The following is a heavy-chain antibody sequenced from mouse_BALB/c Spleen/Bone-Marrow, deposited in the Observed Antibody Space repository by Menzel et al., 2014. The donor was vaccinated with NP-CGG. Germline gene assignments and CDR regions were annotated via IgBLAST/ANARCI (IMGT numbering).Heavy chain of an antibody. CDR1: GYTFTSYW. CDR3: QRSSYGTYAMDY. J-gene: IGHJ4*01. CDR2: IYPGSSST. D-gene: IGHD1-1*01. V-gene: IGHV1S22*01. Sequence: LQQSGSELVGPGASVKLSCKASGYTFTSYWIHWVKQRPGQGLEWXGNIYPGSSSTNYDEKFKSKATLTVDTSSSTAYMQLSSLTSEDSAVYYCQRSSYGTYAMDYWGQGTSVTVSS.